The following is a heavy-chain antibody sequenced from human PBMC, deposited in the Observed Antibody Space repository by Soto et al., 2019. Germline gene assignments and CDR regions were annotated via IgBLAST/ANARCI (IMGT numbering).Heavy chain of an antibody. V-gene: IGHV4-39*01. CDR2: IYYDGST. CDR3: ARRIIALEIFDF. Sequence: SETLSLTCTVSGASISSSSFYWGWIRQPPGKGLESIANIYYDGSTYYNPSLKSRVTISFDTSKNQFSLKLSSVTATDTAVYYCARRIIALEIFDFWGPGTVVTVSS. CDR1: GASISSSSFY. D-gene: IGHD3-10*01. J-gene: IGHJ4*02.